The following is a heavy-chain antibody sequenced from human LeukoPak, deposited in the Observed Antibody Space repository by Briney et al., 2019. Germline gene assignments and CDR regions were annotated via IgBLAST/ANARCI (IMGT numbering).Heavy chain of an antibody. Sequence: PGGSLRLSCAASGFTVSSNYMSWVRQAPGKGLEWVSVIYSGGSTYYADSVKGRFTISRDNSKNTLYLQMNSLRAEDTAVYYCARDRVTALDYFDYWGQGTLVTVSS. CDR3: ARDRVTALDYFDY. CDR1: GFTVSSNY. V-gene: IGHV3-66*01. D-gene: IGHD3-10*01. J-gene: IGHJ4*02. CDR2: IYSGGST.